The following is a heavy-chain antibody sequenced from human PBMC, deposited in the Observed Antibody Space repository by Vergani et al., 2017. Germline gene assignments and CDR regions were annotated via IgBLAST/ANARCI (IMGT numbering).Heavy chain of an antibody. CDR1: GGSISSYY. D-gene: IGHD3-22*01. Sequence: QVQLQESGPGLVKPSETLSLTCTVSGGSISSYYWSWIRQPPGKGLEWIGYIYYSGSTNYNPSLKSRVTISVDTSKNQFSLKLSSVTAADTAVYYCARATYYYDSSGYRQYYFDYWGQGTLVTVSS. V-gene: IGHV4-59*01. CDR2: IYYSGST. J-gene: IGHJ4*02. CDR3: ARATYYYDSSGYRQYYFDY.